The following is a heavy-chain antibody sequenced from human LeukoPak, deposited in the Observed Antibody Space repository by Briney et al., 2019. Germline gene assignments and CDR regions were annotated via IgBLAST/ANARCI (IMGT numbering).Heavy chain of an antibody. Sequence: EGSLRLSCAASGFTFSNAWMSWVRQAPGKGLEWVGRIKSKTDGGTTDYAAPVKGRFTISRDDSKNTLYLQMNSLKTEDTAVYYCTTTQDIVVVPADYWGQGTLVTVSS. J-gene: IGHJ4*02. D-gene: IGHD2-2*01. CDR2: IKSKTDGGTT. CDR1: GFTFSNAW. CDR3: TTTQDIVVVPADY. V-gene: IGHV3-15*01.